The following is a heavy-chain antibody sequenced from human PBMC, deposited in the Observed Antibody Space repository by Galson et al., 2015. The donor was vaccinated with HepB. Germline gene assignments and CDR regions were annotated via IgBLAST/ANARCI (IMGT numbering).Heavy chain of an antibody. CDR3: AKDRHSYYYDSSGESY. D-gene: IGHD3-22*01. CDR2: ISGSGGST. CDR1: GFTFSSYA. J-gene: IGHJ4*02. Sequence: SLRLSCAASGFTFSSYAMSWVRQAPGKGLEWVSAISGSGGSTYYADSVKGRFTISRDNSKNTLYLQMNSLRAEDTAVYYCAKDRHSYYYDSSGESYWGQGTLVTVSS. V-gene: IGHV3-23*01.